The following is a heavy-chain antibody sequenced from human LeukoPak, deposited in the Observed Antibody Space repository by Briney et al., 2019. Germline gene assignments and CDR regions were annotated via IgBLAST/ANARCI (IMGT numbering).Heavy chain of an antibody. J-gene: IGHJ4*02. CDR1: GYTFTSYA. D-gene: IGHD3-10*01. Sequence: ASVKVSCKASGYTFTSYAMHWVRQAPGQRLEWMGWIIAGNGNTKYSQKFQGRVTITRDTSASTAYMELSSLRSEDTAVYYCARVRGGSGSSWFDYWGQGTLVTVSS. V-gene: IGHV1-3*01. CDR3: ARVRGGSGSSWFDY. CDR2: IIAGNGNT.